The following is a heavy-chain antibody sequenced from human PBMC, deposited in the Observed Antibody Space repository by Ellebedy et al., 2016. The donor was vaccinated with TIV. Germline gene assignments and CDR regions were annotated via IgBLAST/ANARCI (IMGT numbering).Heavy chain of an antibody. J-gene: IGHJ6*02. V-gene: IGHV1-2*02. CDR1: GYTFTGYY. CDR3: ARDLIPNYHYFGMDV. CDR2: INPKIGST. D-gene: IGHD5-24*01. Sequence: ASVKVSXXASGYTFTGYYMHWVRQAPGQGLEWMGWINPKIGSTNIALKFQDGVTMTRDTSITTVYLELSRLRSDDTAVYYCARDLIPNYHYFGMDVWGQGTTVTVSS.